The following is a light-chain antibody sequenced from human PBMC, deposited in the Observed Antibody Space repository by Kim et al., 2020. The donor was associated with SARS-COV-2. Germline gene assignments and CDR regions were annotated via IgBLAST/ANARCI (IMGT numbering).Light chain of an antibody. Sequence: ALGQTVRITGQGDSLRSYYATWYQQKPGQAPRLVIYGKNNRPSGIPDRFSGSSSGNTASLTITGTQAGDEADYYCNSRDSNDNVVFGGGTQLTVL. J-gene: IGLJ2*01. CDR1: SLRSYY. CDR2: GKN. CDR3: NSRDSNDNVV. V-gene: IGLV3-19*01.